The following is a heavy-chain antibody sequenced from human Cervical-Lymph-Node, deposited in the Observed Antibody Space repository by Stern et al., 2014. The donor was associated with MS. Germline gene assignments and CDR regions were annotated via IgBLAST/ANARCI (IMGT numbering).Heavy chain of an antibody. CDR1: GFIFSTYG. CDR3: AKVAIALAGYYYYGMDV. V-gene: IGHV3-30*18. Sequence: VQLVESGGGVVQPGTSLTLSCAASGFIFSTYGMHWVRQAPGKGLEWGAVISDDGDYKYYADALEGRFTISRDNYKNTLSLQMNSLRVEDTGVYYCAKVAIALAGYYYYGMDVWGPGTTVTVSS. J-gene: IGHJ6*02. D-gene: IGHD2-15*01. CDR2: ISDDGDYK.